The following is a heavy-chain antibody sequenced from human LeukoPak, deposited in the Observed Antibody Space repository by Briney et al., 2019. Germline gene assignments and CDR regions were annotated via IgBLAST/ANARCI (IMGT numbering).Heavy chain of an antibody. CDR1: GFTFSSYA. Sequence: GGSLRLSCAASGFTFSSYAMSWVRQAPGKGLEWVSATSGSGGSTYYADSVKGRFTISRDNSKNTLYLQMNSLRAEDTAVYYCAKGPGIAAAKAWFDPWGQGTLVTVSS. D-gene: IGHD6-13*01. CDR2: TSGSGGST. V-gene: IGHV3-23*01. J-gene: IGHJ5*02. CDR3: AKGPGIAAAKAWFDP.